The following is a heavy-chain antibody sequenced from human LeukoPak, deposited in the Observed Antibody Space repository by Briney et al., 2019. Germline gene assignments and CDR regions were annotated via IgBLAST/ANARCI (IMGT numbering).Heavy chain of an antibody. CDR3: TTLTPARRDKNY. D-gene: IGHD4-23*01. Sequence: PGGSLRLSCAASGFTFSDHYMDWVRQAPGKGLEWVGRIRNKANSYTTEYAASVKGRFTISRDDSKNTLYLQMNSLKTEDTAVYYCTTLTPARRDKNYWGQGTLVTVSS. CDR1: GFTFSDHY. V-gene: IGHV3-72*01. CDR2: IRNKANSYTT. J-gene: IGHJ4*02.